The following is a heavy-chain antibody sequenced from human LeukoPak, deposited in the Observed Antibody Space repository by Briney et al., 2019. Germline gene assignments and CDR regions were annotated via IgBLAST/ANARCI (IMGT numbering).Heavy chain of an antibody. CDR3: ARLVAGTYFDY. CDR1: GYTFTSYG. Sequence: ASVKVSCKTSGYTFTSYGVSWVRQAPGQGLEWMGWISAYNGNTNYAQKLQGRVTMTTDTSTSTAYMGLGSLRSDDTAVYYCARLVAGTYFDYWGQGTLVTVSS. D-gene: IGHD6-19*01. CDR2: ISAYNGNT. J-gene: IGHJ4*02. V-gene: IGHV1-18*01.